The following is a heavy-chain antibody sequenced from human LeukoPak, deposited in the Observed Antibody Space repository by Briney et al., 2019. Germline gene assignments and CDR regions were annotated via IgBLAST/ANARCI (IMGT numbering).Heavy chain of an antibody. J-gene: IGHJ6*02. Sequence: GRSLRLSCTASGFTFSSYGMHWVRQAPGKGLEWVAVIWFDGSNKYYADSVKGRLTISRDNSKSTLYLQMNRVRAEDTAVYYCAKAVAATGHYYFGMDVWGQGTTVTVSS. V-gene: IGHV3-33*06. CDR2: IWFDGSNK. CDR1: GFTFSSYG. CDR3: AKAVAATGHYYFGMDV. D-gene: IGHD6-19*01.